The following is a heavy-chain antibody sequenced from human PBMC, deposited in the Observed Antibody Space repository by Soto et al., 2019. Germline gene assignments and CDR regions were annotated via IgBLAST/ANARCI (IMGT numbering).Heavy chain of an antibody. Sequence: ASVKVSCKASGYTFTSYGISWVRQAPGQGLEWMGWISAYNGNTNYAQKLKGRVTMTTDTSTSTAYMELRSLRSDDTAVYYCARDGASYYDFWSGYYSEKYVDYWGQGTLVTVSS. J-gene: IGHJ4*02. V-gene: IGHV1-18*01. CDR3: ARDGASYYDFWSGYYSEKYVDY. D-gene: IGHD3-3*01. CDR1: GYTFTSYG. CDR2: ISAYNGNT.